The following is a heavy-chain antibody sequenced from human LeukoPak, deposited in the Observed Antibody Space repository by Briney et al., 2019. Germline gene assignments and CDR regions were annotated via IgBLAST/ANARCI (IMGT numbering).Heavy chain of an antibody. CDR2: ISSSGSTI. D-gene: IGHD2-21*01. CDR3: ARVFLLGWFDP. Sequence: GGSLRLSCAASGFTFSSYAMSWVRQAPGKGLEWVSYISSSGSTIYYADSVKGRFTISRDNAKNSLYLQMNSLRAEDTAVYYCARVFLLGWFDPWGQGTLVTVSS. CDR1: GFTFSSYA. V-gene: IGHV3-48*04. J-gene: IGHJ5*02.